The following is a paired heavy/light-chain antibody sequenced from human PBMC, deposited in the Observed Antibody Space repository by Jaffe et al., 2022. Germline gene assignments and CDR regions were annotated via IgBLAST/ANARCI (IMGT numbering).Heavy chain of an antibody. D-gene: IGHD1-1*01. J-gene: IGHJ4*02. CDR1: GFTFDNYA. CDR3: AKSDARYTWNEFDY. V-gene: IGHV3-9*01. Sequence: EVRLVESGGGLVQPGRSLRLLCAASGFTFDNYAMHWVRQAPGKGLEWVSGISWNSDYIVYADSVQGRFTISRDSAKNSLYLQMNSLTADDTALYYCAKSDARYTWNEFDYWGQGTLVTVSS. CDR2: ISWNSDYI.
Light chain of an antibody. Sequence: QSVLTQPPSASGTPGQRVTISCSGSSSNIGSNSVNWYQQLPGTAPKLLIYSERQRPSGVPDRFSGSKSGTSASLAISGLQSEDEADYYCAAWDDSLKGWVFGGGTKLTVL. CDR2: SER. CDR1: SSNIGSNS. CDR3: AAWDDSLKGWV. V-gene: IGLV1-44*01. J-gene: IGLJ3*02.